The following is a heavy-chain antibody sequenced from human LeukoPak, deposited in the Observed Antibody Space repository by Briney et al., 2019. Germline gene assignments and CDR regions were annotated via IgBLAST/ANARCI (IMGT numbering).Heavy chain of an antibody. J-gene: IGHJ2*01. Sequence: SQTLSLTCTVSGGSISSGSYYWSWIRQPAGKGLEWIGRIYTSGSTNYNPSLKSRVTISVDTSKNQFSLKLSSVTAADTAVYYCAREPAYSSGWIMLWYFDLWGRGTLVTVSS. CDR3: AREPAYSSGWIMLWYFDL. D-gene: IGHD6-19*01. CDR1: GGSISSGSYY. V-gene: IGHV4-61*02. CDR2: IYTSGST.